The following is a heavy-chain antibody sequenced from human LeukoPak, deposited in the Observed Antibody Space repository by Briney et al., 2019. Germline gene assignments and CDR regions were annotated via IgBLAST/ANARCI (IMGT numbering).Heavy chain of an antibody. V-gene: IGHV4-39*01. CDR2: TYYSGRP. CDR3: AVAGARYSDTGGLYAFDF. Sequence: SETLSLTCTVSGASTSSASYFWGWIRQPPGKGLEWIGTTYYSGRPYFNPSLNSRVTISVDASKNQFSLKLNSVTAADTAVYYCAVAGARYSDTGGLYAFDFWGRGTMVTVSS. D-gene: IGHD2-8*02. J-gene: IGHJ3*01. CDR1: GASTSSASYF.